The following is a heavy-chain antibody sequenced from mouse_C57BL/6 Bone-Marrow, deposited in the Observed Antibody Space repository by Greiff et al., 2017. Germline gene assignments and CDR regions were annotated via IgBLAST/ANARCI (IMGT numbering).Heavy chain of an antibody. D-gene: IGHD4-1*01. CDR2: ISYDGSN. CDR1: GYSITSGYY. J-gene: IGHJ3*01. Sequence: ESGPGLVKPSQSLSLTCSVTGYSITSGYYWNWIRQFPGNKLEWMGYISYDGSNNYNPSLKNRISITRDTSKNQFFLKLNSVTTEDTATYYCARARANWDAWFAYWGQGTLVTVSA. V-gene: IGHV3-6*01. CDR3: ARARANWDAWFAY.